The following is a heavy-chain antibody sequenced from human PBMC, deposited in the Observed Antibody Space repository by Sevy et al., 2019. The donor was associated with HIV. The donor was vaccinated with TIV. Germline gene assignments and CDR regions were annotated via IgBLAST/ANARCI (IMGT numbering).Heavy chain of an antibody. CDR1: GFTFSSYW. J-gene: IGHJ5*02. D-gene: IGHD2-2*01. CDR2: IKQDGSEK. CDR3: ARVPNPPGGDIVVVPAAKSDKPGGGRKKKTGWFDP. Sequence: GGSLRLSCAASGFTFSSYWMSWVRQAPGKGLEWVANIKQDGSEKYYVDSVKGRFTSSRDNAKNSLYLQMNSLRAEDTAGYYCARVPNPPGGDIVVVPAAKSDKPGGGRKKKTGWFDPWGQGTLVTVSS. V-gene: IGHV3-7*01.